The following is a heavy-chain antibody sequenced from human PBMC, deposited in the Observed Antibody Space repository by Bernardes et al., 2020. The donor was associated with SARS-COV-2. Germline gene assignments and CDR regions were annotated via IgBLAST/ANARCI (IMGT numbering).Heavy chain of an antibody. V-gene: IGHV3-30-3*01. D-gene: IGHD3-16*01. CDR3: AMGEGCSDARGDRWFDP. J-gene: IGHJ5*02. Sequence: GSLRLSCAVSGLIFTSYTTHWVRQAPGKWLEWVAVISNDGSNKYHADSVKGRFTISRDNSKNRLYLQMNSLEPEDTGVYYCAMGEGCSDARGDRWFDPWGQGTLVTVSS. CDR2: ISNDGSNK. CDR1: GLIFTSYT.